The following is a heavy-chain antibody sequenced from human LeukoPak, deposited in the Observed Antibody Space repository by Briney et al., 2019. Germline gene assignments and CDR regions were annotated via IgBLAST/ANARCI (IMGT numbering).Heavy chain of an antibody. V-gene: IGHV4-59*08. J-gene: IGHJ5*02. CDR3: ARGHCSSTSCYFSRTDTNWFAP. CDR2: ISYSGST. CDR1: GGSISNYY. D-gene: IGHD2-2*01. Sequence: PSETLSLTCTVSGGSISNYYWSWIRQPPGKGLEWIGYISYSGSTISNPSLKSRVTISVDTSKNQFSLKLSSVTAADTAVYYCARGHCSSTSCYFSRTDTNWFAPWGQGTLVTVS.